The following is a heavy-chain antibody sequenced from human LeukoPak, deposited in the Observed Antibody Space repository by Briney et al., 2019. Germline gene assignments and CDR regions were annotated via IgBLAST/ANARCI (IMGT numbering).Heavy chain of an antibody. J-gene: IGHJ4*02. D-gene: IGHD3-22*01. V-gene: IGHV3-11*01. CDR1: GFTFSDFY. CDR3: AREDYYDASGYYRNFDC. Sequence: GGSLRLSCTASGFTFSDFYMSWIRQAPGKGLEWVSYISSGGSPIYYADSVKGRFTISRDNAKKSLYLQMNSLRAEDTAVYYCAREDYYDASGYYRNFDCWGQGTLVTVSS. CDR2: ISSGGSPI.